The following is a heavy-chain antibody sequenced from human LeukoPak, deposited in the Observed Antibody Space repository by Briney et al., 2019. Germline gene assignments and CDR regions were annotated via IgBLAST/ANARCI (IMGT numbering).Heavy chain of an antibody. J-gene: IGHJ4*02. CDR3: ATSSDTAMVFDY. V-gene: IGHV3-74*01. D-gene: IGHD5-18*01. Sequence: PGRSLRLSCAASGFTFSSYWMHWVRQAPGKGLVWVSRINSDGSSTSYADSVKGRFTISRDNAKNTLNLQMNSLRAEDTAVYYCATSSDTAMVFDYWGQGTLVTVSS. CDR2: INSDGSST. CDR1: GFTFSSYW.